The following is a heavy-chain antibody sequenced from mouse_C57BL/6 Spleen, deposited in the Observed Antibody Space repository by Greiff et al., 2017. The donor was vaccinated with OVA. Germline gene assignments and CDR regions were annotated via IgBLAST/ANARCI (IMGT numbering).Heavy chain of an antibody. CDR3: ASPFYYDYDWFAY. V-gene: IGHV1-22*01. CDR1: GYTFTDYN. D-gene: IGHD2-4*01. CDR2: INPNNGGT. Sequence: EVQLQQSGPELVKPGASVKMSCKASGYTFTDYNMHWVKQSHGKSLEWIGYINPNNGGTSYNQKFKGKATLTVNKSSSTAYMELRSLTSEDSAVYYCASPFYYDYDWFAYWGQGTLVTVSA. J-gene: IGHJ3*01.